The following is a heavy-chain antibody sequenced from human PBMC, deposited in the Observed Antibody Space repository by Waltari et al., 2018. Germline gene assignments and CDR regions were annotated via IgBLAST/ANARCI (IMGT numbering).Heavy chain of an antibody. Sequence: EVQLLESGGGLVQPGGSLRLSCTASGFPFSSYAMSWVRQAPGKGLEWVSAISGSGGSTYYADSVKGRFTISRDNSKNTLYLQMNSLRAEDTAVYYCAKVVMSYYYDSSGYPEYFDYWGQGTLVTVSS. CDR2: ISGSGGST. D-gene: IGHD3-22*01. CDR3: AKVVMSYYYDSSGYPEYFDY. CDR1: GFPFSSYA. V-gene: IGHV3-23*01. J-gene: IGHJ4*02.